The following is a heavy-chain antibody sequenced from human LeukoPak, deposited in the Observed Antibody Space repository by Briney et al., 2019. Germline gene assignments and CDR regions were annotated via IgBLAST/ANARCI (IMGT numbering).Heavy chain of an antibody. J-gene: IGHJ4*02. V-gene: IGHV3-74*01. CDR3: ARDLTTAYDY. CDR2: IKSDGSG. Sequence: GGSLRLSCAASGFTFSSYWMHWVRQAPGKGLAWVSRIKSDGSGSHADSVKGRFTISRDNAKNTLYLQMNSLRAEDTAIYYCARDLTTAYDYWGQGTLVTVSS. D-gene: IGHD4-11*01. CDR1: GFTFSSYW.